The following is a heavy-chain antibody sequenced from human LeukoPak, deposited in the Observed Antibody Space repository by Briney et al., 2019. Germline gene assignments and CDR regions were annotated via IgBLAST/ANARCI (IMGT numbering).Heavy chain of an antibody. D-gene: IGHD2-2*01. CDR2: IVPIFGTA. J-gene: IGHJ6*03. V-gene: IGHV1-69*05. CDR1: GGTFSSYA. CDR3: AAKTRVVPAAPPYYYYYYMDV. Sequence: GASVKVSCKASGGTFSSYAISWVRQAPGQGLEWMGGIVPIFGTANYAQKFQGRVTITTDESTSTAYMELSSLRSEDTAVYYCAAKTRVVPAAPPYYYYYYMDVWGKGTTVTVSS.